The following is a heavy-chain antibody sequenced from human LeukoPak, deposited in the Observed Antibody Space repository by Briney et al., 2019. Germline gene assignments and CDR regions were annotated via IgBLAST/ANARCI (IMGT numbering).Heavy chain of an antibody. D-gene: IGHD5-18*01. Sequence: GGSLRLSCSTSGFTFSSYTMHWVRQAPGKGLESVSAITTYGGSTYYADSVKGRFTISRDDSKNTLYLRMSSVRPEDTAVYYCVGGYSYGDYWGQGTLVTVSS. CDR1: GFTFSSYT. CDR2: ITTYGGST. J-gene: IGHJ4*02. CDR3: VGGYSYGDY. V-gene: IGHV3-64D*09.